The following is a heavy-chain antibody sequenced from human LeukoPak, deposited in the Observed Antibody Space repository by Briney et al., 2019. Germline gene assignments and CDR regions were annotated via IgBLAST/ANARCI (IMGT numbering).Heavy chain of an antibody. CDR1: GFTFSTHG. D-gene: IGHD2-21*01. CDR3: AKEDWRMDV. V-gene: IGHV3-30*18. J-gene: IGHJ6*02. CDR2: ISYDGSNK. Sequence: GRSLRLSCAASGFTFSTHGMHWVRQAPGKGLEWVAVISYDGSNKHYADSVKGRFTISRDNSKNTLYLQMNSLRAEDTAVYYCAKEDWRMDVWGQGTTVTVSS.